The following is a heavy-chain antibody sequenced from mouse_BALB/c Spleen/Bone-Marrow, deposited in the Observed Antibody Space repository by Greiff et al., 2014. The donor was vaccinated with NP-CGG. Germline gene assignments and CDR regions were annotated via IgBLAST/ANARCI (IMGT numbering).Heavy chain of an antibody. D-gene: IGHD2-10*02. CDR1: GYTFTSYW. V-gene: IGHV1S132*01. CDR3: ARRGYGYLDY. J-gene: IGHJ2*01. Sequence: VQLQQSGAELVKPGASVKLSCKTSGYTFTSYWIQWVKQRPRQGLGWIGEIFPGTVTPYYNEKFKGKATLTIDTSSSTASMQLSSLTSEDSAVYFCARRGYGYLDYWGQGTTLTVSS. CDR2: IFPGTVTP.